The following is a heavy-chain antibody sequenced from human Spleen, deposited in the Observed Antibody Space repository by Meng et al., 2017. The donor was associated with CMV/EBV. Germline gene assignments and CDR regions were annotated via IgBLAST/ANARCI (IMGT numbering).Heavy chain of an antibody. J-gene: IGHJ4*02. CDR2: INPSGGRA. CDR1: GFTFSSYG. V-gene: IGHV1-46*01. CDR3: ASSTPRGLTDY. Sequence: GESLKISCAASGFTFSSYGMHWVRQAPGQGLEWMGIINPSGGRASYPQKFQGRVTMTRDTSTSTIYMELSSLRSEDTAVYYCASSTPRGLTDYWGQGTLVTVSS. D-gene: IGHD1-26*01.